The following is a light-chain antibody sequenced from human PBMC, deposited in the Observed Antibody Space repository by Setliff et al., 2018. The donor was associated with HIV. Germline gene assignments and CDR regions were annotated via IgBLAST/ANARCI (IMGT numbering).Light chain of an antibody. CDR2: DVS. CDR3: STYTASVNYV. J-gene: IGLJ1*01. V-gene: IGLV2-11*01. CDR1: TSDVGNYNY. Sequence: QSALTQPRSVSGSPGQTITLSCTGSTSDVGNYNYVSWYQQYPGKAPKLIIFDVSRRPSGVSNRFSGSKSGNTASLTISGLQAEDEADYYCSTYTASVNYVFGTGTKVTVL.